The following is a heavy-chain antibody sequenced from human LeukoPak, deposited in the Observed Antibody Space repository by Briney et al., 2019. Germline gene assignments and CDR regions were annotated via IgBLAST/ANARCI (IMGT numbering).Heavy chain of an antibody. J-gene: IGHJ5*02. V-gene: IGHV3-30*02. CDR2: IQSDEITT. CDR3: AKDPHRDNDLTWFDP. D-gene: IGHD3-3*01. Sequence: PGGSLRLSCAASGFTFTKFGMHWVRQAPGKGLEWVAFIQSDEITTKYVESVKGRFTISRDSSKNTLFLQMNSLRVEDTAVYYCAKDPHRDNDLTWFDPWGEGTLVIVSS. CDR1: GFTFTKFG.